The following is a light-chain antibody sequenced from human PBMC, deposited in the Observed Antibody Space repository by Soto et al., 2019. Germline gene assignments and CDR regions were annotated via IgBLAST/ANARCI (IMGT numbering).Light chain of an antibody. CDR3: QQYNSYPYT. CDR1: QSISSW. V-gene: IGKV1-5*03. Sequence: DIQMTQSPSTLSASVGDRVTITCRASQSISSWLAWYQQKPGKAPKLLIYKAFSLESGVPSRFSGSGSGTEFTLTISSLQPADFATYYCQQYNSYPYTFGQGTKVDIK. CDR2: KAF. J-gene: IGKJ2*01.